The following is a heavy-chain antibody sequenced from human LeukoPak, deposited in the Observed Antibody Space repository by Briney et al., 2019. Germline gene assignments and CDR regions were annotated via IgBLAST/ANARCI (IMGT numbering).Heavy chain of an antibody. CDR3: AADPTYSYGSFDY. CDR2: IVVGSGNT. D-gene: IGHD5-18*01. J-gene: IGHJ4*02. V-gene: IGHV1-58*02. CDR1: GFAFTSSA. Sequence: SVKVSCKASGFAFTSSAMQWVRQARGQRLEWIGWIVVGSGNTNYAQKFQERVTITRDMSTSTAYMELSSLRSEDTAVYYCAADPTYSYGSFDYWGQGTLVTVSS.